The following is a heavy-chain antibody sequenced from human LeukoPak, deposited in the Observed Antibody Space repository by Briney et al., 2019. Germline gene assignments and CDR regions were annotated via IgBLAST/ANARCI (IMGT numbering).Heavy chain of an antibody. CDR3: AKDQSSGSYWDYYGMDV. CDR2: IDSTGAYT. Sequence: PGGSLRLSCAASGFIFSNYAMSWVRQAPGKGLEWVSAIDSTGAYTWYADSVKGRFTISKDSSKTILYLQMNSLRAEDTAVYYCAKDQSSGSYWDYYGMDVWGQGTTVTVSS. D-gene: IGHD1-26*01. J-gene: IGHJ6*02. CDR1: GFIFSNYA. V-gene: IGHV3-23*01.